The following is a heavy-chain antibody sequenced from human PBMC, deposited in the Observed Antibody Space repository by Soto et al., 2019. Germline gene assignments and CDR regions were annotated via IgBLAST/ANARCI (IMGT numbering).Heavy chain of an antibody. J-gene: IGHJ6*03. D-gene: IGHD4-17*01. Sequence: PGGSLRLSCAASGFTFSSYWMHWVRQAPGKGLVWVSRINSDGSSTSYADSVKGRFTISRDNAKNTLYLQMNSLRAEDTAVYYCHSGDYTTYYYYLDVWGKGTTVTVSS. CDR1: GFTFSSYW. CDR3: HSGDYTTYYYYLDV. CDR2: INSDGSST. V-gene: IGHV3-74*01.